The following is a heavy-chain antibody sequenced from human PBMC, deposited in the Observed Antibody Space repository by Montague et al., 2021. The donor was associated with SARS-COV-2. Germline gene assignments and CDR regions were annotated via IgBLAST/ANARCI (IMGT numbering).Heavy chain of an antibody. CDR1: GFSLSTSGVG. V-gene: IGHV2-5*02. J-gene: IGHJ3*02. CDR3: AHRRGLLLSDAFDI. D-gene: IGHD1-26*01. CDR2: IYWDDDK. Sequence: PALVKPTQTLTLTCTFSGFSLSTSGVGVGWIRQPPGKALEWPALIYWDDDKRYSPSLKSRLTITKDTSKNQAVLTMTNMDPVDTATYYCAHRRGLLLSDAFDIWGQGTMVTVSS.